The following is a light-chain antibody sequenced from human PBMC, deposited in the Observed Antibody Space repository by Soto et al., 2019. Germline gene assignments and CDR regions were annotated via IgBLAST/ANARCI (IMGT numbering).Light chain of an antibody. Sequence: EIVLTQSPATLSLSPGERATLSCRASQSVSSYLAWYQQKPGQAPRLLIYDASNRATGIPARFSGSGSGTDFTLTISSLEPEDFAVYDCQQSSKWPPYLTFGPGTKVDIK. CDR3: QQSSKWPPYLT. CDR2: DAS. CDR1: QSVSSY. J-gene: IGKJ3*01. V-gene: IGKV3-11*01.